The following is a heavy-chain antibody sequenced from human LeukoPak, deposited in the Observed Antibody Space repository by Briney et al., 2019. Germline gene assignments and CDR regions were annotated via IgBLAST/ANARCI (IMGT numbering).Heavy chain of an antibody. J-gene: IGHJ4*02. CDR2: IYYSGST. D-gene: IGHD2-2*01. Sequence: SETLSLTCTVSGGSISSYYWSWIRQPPGKGLEWIGYIYYSGSTNYNPSLKSRVTISVDTSKNQFSLKLSSVTAADTAVYYCARAPGRLQLHYFDYWGQGTLVTVSS. CDR3: ARAPGRLQLHYFDY. CDR1: GGSISSYY. V-gene: IGHV4-59*12.